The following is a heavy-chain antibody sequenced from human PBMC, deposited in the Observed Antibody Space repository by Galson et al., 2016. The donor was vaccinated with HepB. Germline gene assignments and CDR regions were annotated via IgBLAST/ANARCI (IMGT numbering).Heavy chain of an antibody. CDR1: GFTSSSYG. CDR2: IWNDGSNT. CDR3: ARDMSSSSWSYYYYGMDV. V-gene: IGHV3-33*01. Sequence: SLRLSCAASGFTSSSYGMHWVRQAPGKGLEWVAIIWNDGSNTYYGDSVKGRFTISRDNSKSTLYLQIHSLRAEDTAVYYCARDMSSSSWSYYYYGMDVWGLGATVTVSS. J-gene: IGHJ6*02. D-gene: IGHD6-13*01.